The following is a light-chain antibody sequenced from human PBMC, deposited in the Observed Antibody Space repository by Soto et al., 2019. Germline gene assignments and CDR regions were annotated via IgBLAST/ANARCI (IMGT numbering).Light chain of an antibody. CDR1: QSISSW. V-gene: IGKV1-5*03. Sequence: DIRMTQSPSTLSASVGDRVTITCRASQSISSWLAWYQQKPGKAPKLMIYKASSLESGVPSRFSGRGSGTEFTLTISSLQPDDFETCFFQQYNSYYKTFGHGTKLEIK. J-gene: IGKJ2*01. CDR3: QQYNSYYKT. CDR2: KAS.